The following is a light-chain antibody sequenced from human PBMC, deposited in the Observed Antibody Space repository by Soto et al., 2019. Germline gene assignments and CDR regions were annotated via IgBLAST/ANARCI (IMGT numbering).Light chain of an antibody. CDR2: GTS. CDR3: QQYVSWM. V-gene: IGKV3-20*01. J-gene: IGKJ1*01. Sequence: EIVLTQSPGTLSVSPGERATLSCRASQSISSNHLAWYQQKPGQAPRLLIYGTSSRATGIPDRFSGSGSGTDFTLTISRLEPEDSAIYYCQQYVSWMFVPGTKVGIE. CDR1: QSISSNH.